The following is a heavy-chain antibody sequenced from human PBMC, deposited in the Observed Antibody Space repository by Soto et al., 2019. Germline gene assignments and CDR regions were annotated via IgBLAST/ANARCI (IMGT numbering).Heavy chain of an antibody. CDR2: IKTDGSST. D-gene: IGHD5-18*01. CDR1: GFSFSNYW. Sequence: EVQLVESGGGLVQPGGSLRLSCAASGFSFSNYWIHWVRQAPGKGLVWVSRIKTDGSSTDYAASVKGRFTISRDNAKNTLYLQMNSLTAEDTAVYYRAKREGNTYGLFHWGQGTLVTVSS. V-gene: IGHV3-74*01. J-gene: IGHJ4*02. CDR3: AKREGNTYGLFH.